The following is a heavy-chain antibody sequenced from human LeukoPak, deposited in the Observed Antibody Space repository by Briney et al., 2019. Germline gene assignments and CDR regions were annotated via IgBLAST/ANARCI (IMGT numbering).Heavy chain of an antibody. CDR1: GGSISSYY. V-gene: IGHV4-59*01. Sequence: SETLSLTCTVSGGSISSYYWSWIRQPPGKGLEWIGYIYYSGSTNYNPPLKSRVTISVDTSKNQFSLKLSSVTAADTAVYYCARGRKVEMATDYWGQGTLVTVSS. CDR2: IYYSGST. D-gene: IGHD5-24*01. J-gene: IGHJ4*02. CDR3: ARGRKVEMATDY.